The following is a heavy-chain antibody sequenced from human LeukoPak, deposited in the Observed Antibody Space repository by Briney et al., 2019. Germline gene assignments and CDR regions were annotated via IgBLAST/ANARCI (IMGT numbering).Heavy chain of an antibody. J-gene: IGHJ6*03. CDR3: AKGLTGYCSSTSCYKGERYYYYYYMDV. D-gene: IGHD2-2*02. CDR1: GFTFSSYA. Sequence: HPGGSLRLSCAASGFTFSSYAMSWVRQAPGKGLEWVSAISGSGGSTYYADSVKGRFTISRDNSKNTLYLQMNSLRAEDTAVYYFAKGLTGYCSSTSCYKGERYYYYYYMDVWGKGTTVTVSS. V-gene: IGHV3-23*01. CDR2: ISGSGGST.